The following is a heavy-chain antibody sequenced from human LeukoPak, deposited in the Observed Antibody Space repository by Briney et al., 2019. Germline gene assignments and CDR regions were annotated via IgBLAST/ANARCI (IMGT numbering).Heavy chain of an antibody. CDR2: IGTAGDT. Sequence: GGSLRLSCAASGLTFSSYDMHWVRQATGKGLEWVSAIGTAGDTYYPGSVKGRFTISRENAKNSLYLQMNSLRAGDTAVYYCARVAAVAGHDAFDIWGQGTMVTVSS. J-gene: IGHJ3*02. CDR3: ARVAAVAGHDAFDI. V-gene: IGHV3-13*01. CDR1: GLTFSSYD. D-gene: IGHD6-19*01.